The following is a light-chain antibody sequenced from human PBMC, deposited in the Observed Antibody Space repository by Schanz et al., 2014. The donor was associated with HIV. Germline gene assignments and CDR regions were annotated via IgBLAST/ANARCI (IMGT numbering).Light chain of an antibody. CDR1: SSDVGGYNH. Sequence: QSVLTQPPSASGSPGQSVTISCTGTSSDVGGYNHVSWYQQHPGKAPKLMIYEVTKRPSGISYRFSGSKSGSTASLTVSGLQPEDEADYYCSSFAGSNIPWVFGGGTKLTVL. CDR3: SSFAGSNIPWV. CDR2: EVT. J-gene: IGLJ3*02. V-gene: IGLV2-8*01.